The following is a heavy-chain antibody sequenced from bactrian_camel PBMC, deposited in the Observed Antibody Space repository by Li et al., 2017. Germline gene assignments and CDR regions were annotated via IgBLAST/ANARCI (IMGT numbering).Heavy chain of an antibody. CDR3: AADFLPCQLRPLEYKF. Sequence: HVQLVESGGGSVQGGRSLRLSCRSNVYTSGFWCMGWFRQAPGKEREGVAHSKADGRTSYADSVKGRFTISRDSAKNTLYLQMNSLKPEDTAMYYCAADFLPCQLRPLEYKFWGQGTQVTVS. D-gene: IGHD1*01. CDR1: VYTSGFWC. J-gene: IGHJ4*01. V-gene: IGHV3S55*01. CDR2: SKADGRT.